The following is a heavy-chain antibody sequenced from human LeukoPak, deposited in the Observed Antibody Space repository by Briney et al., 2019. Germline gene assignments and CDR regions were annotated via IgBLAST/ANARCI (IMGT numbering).Heavy chain of an antibody. V-gene: IGHV3-30*03. CDR3: ARALAPAKDY. J-gene: IGHJ4*02. D-gene: IGHD2-2*01. Sequence: PGGSLRLSCAASGFTFSSYGMHWVRQAPGKGLEWVAVISYDGSNKYYADSVKGRFTISRDNSKNTLYLQMNSLRAEDTAVYYCARALAPAKDYWGQGTLVTVSS. CDR1: GFTFSSYG. CDR2: ISYDGSNK.